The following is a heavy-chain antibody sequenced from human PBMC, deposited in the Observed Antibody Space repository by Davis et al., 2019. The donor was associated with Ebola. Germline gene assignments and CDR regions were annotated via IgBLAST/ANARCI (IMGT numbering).Heavy chain of an antibody. CDR2: VSPVGGAR. V-gene: IGHV3-7*01. CDR1: GFPLSNNW. Sequence: PGGSLRLSCEASGFPLSNNWMAWARQAPGKGLPWVANVSPVGGARFSEESLRGRFSISSDNAKNSLYLQMNSLRADDTAVYYCARNRGFYTFDYWGQGILVTVSS. D-gene: IGHD2/OR15-2a*01. CDR3: ARNRGFYTFDY. J-gene: IGHJ4*02.